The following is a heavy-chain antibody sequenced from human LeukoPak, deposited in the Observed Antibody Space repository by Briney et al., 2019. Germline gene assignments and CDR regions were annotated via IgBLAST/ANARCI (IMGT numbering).Heavy chain of an antibody. CDR2: IFYSGST. V-gene: IGHV4-39*01. CDR1: GGSISSSSYY. D-gene: IGHD3-10*01. J-gene: IGHJ6*02. CDR3: ARYGSGSYYPLYYYYGMDV. Sequence: SETLSLTCTVSGGSISSSSYYWGWIRQPPGKGLEWIGSIFYSGSTYYNPSLKSRVTISVDTSKNQFSLKLSSVTAADTAVYYCARYGSGSYYPLYYYYGMDVWGQGTTVTVSS.